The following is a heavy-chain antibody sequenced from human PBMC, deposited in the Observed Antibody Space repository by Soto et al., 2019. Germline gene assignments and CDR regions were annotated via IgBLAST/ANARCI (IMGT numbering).Heavy chain of an antibody. CDR3: ARVDYGDGAAFDI. Sequence: QVQLMQSGAEVKKPGSSVKVSCKASGGTFSSYTISWVRQAPGQGLEWMGRIIPILGIANYAQKFQGRVTITADKSTSTAYMELSSLRSEDTAVYYCARVDYGDGAAFDIWGQGTMVTVSS. V-gene: IGHV1-69*02. CDR1: GGTFSSYT. CDR2: IIPILGIA. D-gene: IGHD4-17*01. J-gene: IGHJ3*02.